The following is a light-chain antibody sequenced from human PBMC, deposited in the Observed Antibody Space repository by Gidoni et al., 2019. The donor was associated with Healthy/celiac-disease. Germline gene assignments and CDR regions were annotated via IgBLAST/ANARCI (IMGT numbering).Light chain of an antibody. Sequence: EIVLTQSPGTLSLSTGESATLSCSASQSVRSSYLAWYQQKPCQAPRLLIYGASSSGYGTDFTLTISRLEPEDFAVYDCQQYGSSYTFGQGTKLEIK. CDR2: GAS. V-gene: IGKV3-20*01. J-gene: IGKJ2*01. CDR3: QQYGSSYT. CDR1: QSVRSSY.